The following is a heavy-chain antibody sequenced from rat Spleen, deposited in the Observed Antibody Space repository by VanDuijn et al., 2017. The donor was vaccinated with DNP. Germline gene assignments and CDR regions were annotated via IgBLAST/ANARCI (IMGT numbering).Heavy chain of an antibody. CDR2: ISSGGST. V-gene: IGHV2S12*01. D-gene: IGHD1-10*01. CDR3: TRGFNNYGFFDY. Sequence: QVQLKESGPGLVQPSQTLSLTCTVSGLSLTSNSVSWVRQPPGKGLEWIAAISSGGSTYYNSALKSRLSINRDTSKSQVFLKMDNLRTEDTATYFCTRGFNNYGFFDYWGHGVMVTVSS. J-gene: IGHJ2*01. CDR1: GLSLTSNS.